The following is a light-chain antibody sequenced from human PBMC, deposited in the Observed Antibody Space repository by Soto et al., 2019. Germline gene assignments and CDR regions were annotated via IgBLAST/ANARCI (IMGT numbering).Light chain of an antibody. CDR2: DVS. J-gene: IGLJ1*01. Sequence: QSALTQPASVSGSPGQSITISCTGTSSDVGDYNSLSWYQQYPGKAPKLLIYDVSNRPLRVSNRFSASKSGTTASLTISGLQAEDEDDYYFSSYATNTTLGVFGPGTKVTVL. V-gene: IGLV2-14*01. CDR3: SSYATNTTLGV. CDR1: SSDVGDYNS.